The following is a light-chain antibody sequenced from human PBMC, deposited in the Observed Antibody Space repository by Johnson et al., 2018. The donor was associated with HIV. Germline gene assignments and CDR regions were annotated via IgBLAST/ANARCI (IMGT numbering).Light chain of an antibody. V-gene: IGLV1-51*02. CDR3: GTWDSSLSVNYV. J-gene: IGLJ1*01. Sequence: SVLTQPPSVSAAPGQKVTISCSGSSSNIGNNYVSWYQQLPGTAPKLLIYENNKRPSGIPDRFSGSKSGTSATLGITGLQTGDEADYYCGTWDSSLSVNYVFGTGTKVPVL. CDR1: SSNIGNNY. CDR2: ENN.